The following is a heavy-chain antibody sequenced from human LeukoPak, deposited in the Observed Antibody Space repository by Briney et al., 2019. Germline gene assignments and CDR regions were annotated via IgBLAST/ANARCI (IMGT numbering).Heavy chain of an antibody. CDR2: ISGTSVGI. V-gene: IGHV3-23*01. J-gene: IGHJ4*01. D-gene: IGHD6-13*01. CDR3: AKYSGTSWYMPASFDS. CDR1: GFTFSSYA. Sequence: GGSLRLSCAASGFTFSSYAMSWVRQVPGKGLEWVSGISGTSVGIYYADSVKGRFTISRDNSKNTLYLQMNSLRAEDAAIYYCAKYSGTSWYMPASFDSWGHGTLVTVSS.